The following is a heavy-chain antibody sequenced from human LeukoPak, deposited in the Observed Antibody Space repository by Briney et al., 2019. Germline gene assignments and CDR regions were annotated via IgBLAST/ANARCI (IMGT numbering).Heavy chain of an antibody. J-gene: IGHJ4*02. D-gene: IGHD5-18*01. CDR3: ARDGGYGHYDY. CDR2: IYYSGST. V-gene: IGHV4-59*02. CDR1: GGSVSSYY. Sequence: PSETLSLTCTVSGGSVSSYYWSWIRQPPGKGLEWIGYIYYSGSTNYNPSLKSRVTISVDTSKNQIPLEVTSVTAADTAVYYCARDGGYGHYDYWGRGTLVTVSS.